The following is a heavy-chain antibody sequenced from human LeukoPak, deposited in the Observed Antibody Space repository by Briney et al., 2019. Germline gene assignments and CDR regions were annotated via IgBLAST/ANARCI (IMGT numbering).Heavy chain of an antibody. D-gene: IGHD1-1*01. CDR3: ANGSNKGDY. J-gene: IGHJ4*02. CDR2: ISSSGDYI. Sequence: GGTLRLSCAASGFTFSSYTMNWVRQAPGKGLEWVSSISSSGDYIYYADSVKGRFNISRDNAQNSLYLQMNSLRAEDTAVYYCANGSNKGDYWGQGTLVTVSS. V-gene: IGHV3-21*01. CDR1: GFTFSSYT.